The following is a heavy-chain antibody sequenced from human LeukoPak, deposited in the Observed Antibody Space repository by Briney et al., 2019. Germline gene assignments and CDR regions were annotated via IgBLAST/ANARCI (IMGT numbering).Heavy chain of an antibody. CDR3: AKPSGSSWHGGCCRDY. V-gene: IGHV3-23*01. CDR2: ISGSGVST. J-gene: IGHJ4*02. D-gene: IGHD6-13*01. CDR1: GFTFSSYA. Sequence: PGGSLRLSCAASGFTFSSYAMNWVRQAPGKGLEWVSAISGSGVSTYYADSVKGRFTISRDNSKNTLYLQMNSLRAEDTAVYYCAKPSGSSWHGGCCRDYWGQGTLVTVSS.